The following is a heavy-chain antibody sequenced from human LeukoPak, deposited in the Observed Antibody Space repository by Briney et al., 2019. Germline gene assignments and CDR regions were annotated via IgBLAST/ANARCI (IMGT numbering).Heavy chain of an antibody. CDR2: IYYSGST. CDR3: ARVSRIWFGESPSFDY. D-gene: IGHD3-10*01. CDR1: GGSISSGDYY. V-gene: IGHV4-30-4*01. Sequence: PSETLSLTCTVSGGSISSGDYYWSWIRQPPGKGLEWIGYIYYSGSTYYNPSLKSRVTISVDTSKNQFSLKLSSVTAADTAVYYCARVSRIWFGESPSFDYWGQGTLVTVSS. J-gene: IGHJ4*02.